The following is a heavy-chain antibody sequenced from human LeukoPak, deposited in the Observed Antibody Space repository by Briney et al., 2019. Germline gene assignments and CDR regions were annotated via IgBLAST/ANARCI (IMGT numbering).Heavy chain of an antibody. CDR1: GFTSSSYA. CDR2: ISYDGSNK. D-gene: IGHD3-10*01. Sequence: GGSLRLSCAASGFTSSSYAMHWVRQAPGKGLEWVAVISYDGSNKYYADSVKGRFTISRDNSKNTLYLQMNSLRAEDTAVYYCARDGLWFGELLNYMDVWGKGTTVTVSS. J-gene: IGHJ6*03. V-gene: IGHV3-30*01. CDR3: ARDGLWFGELLNYMDV.